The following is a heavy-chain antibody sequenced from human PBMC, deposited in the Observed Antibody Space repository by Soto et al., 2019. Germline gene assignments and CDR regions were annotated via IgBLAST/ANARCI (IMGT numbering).Heavy chain of an antibody. CDR1: GGSISSYY. V-gene: IGHV4-59*08. D-gene: IGHD3-16*01. CDR3: ARLNDFGTPYYFDY. CDR2: IYYSGST. Sequence: SETLSLTCTVSGGSISSYYWSWIRQPPGKGLEWIAYIYYSGSTNYNPSLKSRVTISVDTSKNQFSLKLSSVTAADTAVYYCARLNDFGTPYYFDYWGQGTLVTVSS. J-gene: IGHJ4*02.